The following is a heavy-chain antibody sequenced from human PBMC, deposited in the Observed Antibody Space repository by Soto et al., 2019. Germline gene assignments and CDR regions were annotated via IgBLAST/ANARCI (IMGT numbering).Heavy chain of an antibody. J-gene: IGHJ6*02. CDR1: GFTFRTYT. CDR3: ARDRGYDAHDYYYNAMDV. V-gene: IGHV3-21*01. Sequence: GSLRLSCISSGFTFRTYTMNWVRQAPGKGLEWVSGIRGVSPYTFYAESVKGRFNISRDNAKNSLYLQMNSLRAEDTAVYYCARDRGYDAHDYYYNAMDVWGQGTTVTVSS. D-gene: IGHD3-10*01. CDR2: IRGVSPYT.